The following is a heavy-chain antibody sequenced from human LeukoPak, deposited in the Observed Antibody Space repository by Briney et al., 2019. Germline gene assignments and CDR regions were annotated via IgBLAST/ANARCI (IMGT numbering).Heavy chain of an antibody. V-gene: IGHV3-48*03. J-gene: IGHJ6*02. Sequence: PGGSLRLSCAASGFTFSSHEMNWVRQAPGKGLEWVSYISSSGSTIYYADSVKGRFTISRDNAKNSLYLQMNSLRAEDTAVYYCARDLSSGYYHPSYYYYYGMDVWGQGTTVTVSS. CDR3: ARDLSSGYYHPSYYYYYGMDV. CDR1: GFTFSSHE. CDR2: ISSSGSTI. D-gene: IGHD3-22*01.